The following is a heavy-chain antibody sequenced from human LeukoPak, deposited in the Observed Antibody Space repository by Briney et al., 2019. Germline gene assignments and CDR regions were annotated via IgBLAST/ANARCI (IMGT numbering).Heavy chain of an antibody. Sequence: GGSLSLSCAASDFTVSTNQMDWVRQAPGKGLEWVSVIYTGGTTYFEDSVKGRFTMSRDNSKNTLYLQMNSMRAEDTAVYYCARESNIVGTTRALDYWGQGTLVTVSS. J-gene: IGHJ4*02. CDR2: IYTGGTT. D-gene: IGHD1-26*01. CDR3: ARESNIVGTTRALDY. V-gene: IGHV3-53*01. CDR1: DFTVSTNQ.